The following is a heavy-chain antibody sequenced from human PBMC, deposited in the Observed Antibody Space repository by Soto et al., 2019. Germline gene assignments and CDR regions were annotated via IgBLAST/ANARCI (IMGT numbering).Heavy chain of an antibody. D-gene: IGHD3-22*01. J-gene: IGHJ2*01. Sequence: PXVSLSLSCAASGFPFSDYDMSWIRQAPGKGLEWVSYISSSSSYTNYADSVKGRFTISRDNAKNSLYLQMNSLRAEDTAVYYRARGYYYDSSGYLRGIYWYFDLWGRGTLVTVSS. V-gene: IGHV3-11*06. CDR1: GFPFSDYD. CDR3: ARGYYYDSSGYLRGIYWYFDL. CDR2: ISSSSSYT.